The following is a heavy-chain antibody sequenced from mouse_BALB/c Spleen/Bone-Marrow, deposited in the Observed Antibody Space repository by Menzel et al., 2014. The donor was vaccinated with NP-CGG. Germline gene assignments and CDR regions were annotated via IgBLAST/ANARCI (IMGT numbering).Heavy chain of an antibody. D-gene: IGHD1-1*01. CDR1: GYPITSGYS. CDR3: ATDSYGWFAC. J-gene: IGHJ3*01. V-gene: IGHV3-1*02. Sequence: DVQLQESGPDLVKPSQSLLLTCTVTGYPITSGYSWHWIRQFPENKLEWLGYIHYSGSTNYNPSLKSRISITRDTSKNQFILQLNSVPTEDTATYYCATDSYGWFACWGQGTLVTVSA. CDR2: IHYSGST.